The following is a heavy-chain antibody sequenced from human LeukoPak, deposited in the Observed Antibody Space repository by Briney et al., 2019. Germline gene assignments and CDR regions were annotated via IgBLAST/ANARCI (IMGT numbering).Heavy chain of an antibody. CDR2: IYYSGST. CDR3: ARGLNEQWLVPLFDY. CDR1: GGSISSSNW. D-gene: IGHD6-19*01. Sequence: SGTLSLTCAVSGGSISSSNWWSWVRQPPGKGLEWIGYIYYSGSTYYNPSLKSRVTISVDTSKNQFSLKLSSVTAADTAVYYCARGLNEQWLVPLFDYWGQGTLVTVSS. J-gene: IGHJ4*02. V-gene: IGHV4-4*02.